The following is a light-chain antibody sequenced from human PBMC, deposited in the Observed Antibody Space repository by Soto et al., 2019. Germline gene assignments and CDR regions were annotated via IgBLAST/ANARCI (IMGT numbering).Light chain of an antibody. Sequence: QSALTQPRSVSGSPGQSVTISCTGTSSDVNDYKFVSWYQQHPGKAPKLMIFDVSERPSGVPDRFSASKSGNTASLSISGLQAEDEADYYCCSYAGTYSYVFXSGTKVTVL. CDR3: CSYAGTYSYV. J-gene: IGLJ1*01. CDR1: SSDVNDYKF. V-gene: IGLV2-11*01. CDR2: DVS.